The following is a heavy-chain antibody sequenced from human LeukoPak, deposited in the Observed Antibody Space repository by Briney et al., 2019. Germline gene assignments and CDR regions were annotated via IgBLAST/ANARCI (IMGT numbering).Heavy chain of an antibody. CDR2: TYYRSKWYN. J-gene: IGHJ4*02. D-gene: IGHD4-23*01. CDR1: GDSVSSNSVS. Sequence: SQTLSLTCAISGDSVSSNSVSWSWLRQPPSRGLEWLGRTYYRSKWYNDYAVSVKSRMTINPDTSKNQFSLQLNSVTPEDTAVYYCARKAVGTPFDYWGQGTLVTVSS. CDR3: ARKAVGTPFDY. V-gene: IGHV6-1*01.